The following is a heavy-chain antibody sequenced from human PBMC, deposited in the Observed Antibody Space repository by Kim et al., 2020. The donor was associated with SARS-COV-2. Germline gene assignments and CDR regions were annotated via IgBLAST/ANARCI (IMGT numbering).Heavy chain of an antibody. CDR3: AGGRSNCSDY. Sequence: SQTLSLTCAISGDSVSSNSAVWQWIRQSPSRGLEWLGRTYYRSKWFTDYAVSVKNRITFNPDTSKNQFSLQLNSVTPEDTAVYYCAGGRSNCSDYWGQGTLVTVSS. CDR2: TYYRSKWFT. D-gene: IGHD3-10*01. CDR1: GDSVSSNSAV. V-gene: IGHV6-1*01. J-gene: IGHJ4*02.